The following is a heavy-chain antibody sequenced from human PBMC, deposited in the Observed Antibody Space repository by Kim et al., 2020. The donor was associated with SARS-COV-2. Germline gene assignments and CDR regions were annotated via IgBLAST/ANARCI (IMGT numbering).Heavy chain of an antibody. CDR1: GFTFNNYA. J-gene: IGHJ3*02. CDR2: ISSSAEST. Sequence: GGSLRLSCAASGFTFNNYAMTWVRQAPGKGLEWVSTISSSAESTHYADSVKGRFTISRDNSENTLSLQMNGLRTADTAVYFCAKVGPTILDAFNIWGQGTMVTVSS. D-gene: IGHD1-26*01. CDR3: AKVGPTILDAFNI. V-gene: IGHV3-23*01.